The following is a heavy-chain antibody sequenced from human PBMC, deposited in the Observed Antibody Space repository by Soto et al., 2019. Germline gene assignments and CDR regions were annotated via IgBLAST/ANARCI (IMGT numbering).Heavy chain of an antibody. V-gene: IGHV3-23*01. Sequence: VGSLRLCCAASEFNFSSYAMSWVRQAPGKGLEWVSTFTNYGATFYADSVKGRFTISRDNSKNTLYLQMNSLRAEDTAVYYSARDRYSSGWMGYDYYSGVDVWGQGTTVTVSS. CDR3: ARDRYSSGWMGYDYYSGVDV. J-gene: IGHJ6*02. CDR1: EFNFSSYA. D-gene: IGHD6-19*01. CDR2: FTNYGAT.